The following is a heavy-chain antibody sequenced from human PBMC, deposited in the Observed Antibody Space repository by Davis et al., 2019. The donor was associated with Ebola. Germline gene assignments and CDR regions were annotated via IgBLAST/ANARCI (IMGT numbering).Heavy chain of an antibody. V-gene: IGHV4-59*08. D-gene: IGHD3-9*01. CDR2: IYYSGST. J-gene: IGHJ4*02. CDR3: ARRGFDILTGWTTDY. CDR1: GGSISSYY. Sequence: PSETLSLTCTVSGGSISSYYWSWIRQPPGKGLEWIGYIYYSGSTNYNPSLKSRVTISVDTSKNQFSLKLSSVTAADTAVYYCARRGFDILTGWTTDYWGQGTLVTVSS.